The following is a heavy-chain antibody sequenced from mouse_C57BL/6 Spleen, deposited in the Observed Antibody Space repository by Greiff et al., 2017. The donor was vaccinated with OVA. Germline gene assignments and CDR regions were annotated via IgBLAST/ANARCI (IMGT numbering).Heavy chain of an antibody. J-gene: IGHJ1*03. D-gene: IGHD1-1*01. CDR1: GYTFTSYW. CDR2: IDPSDSYT. Sequence: QVQLQQPGAELVKPGASVKLSCKASGYTFTSYWMQRVKQRPGQGLEWIGEIDPSDSYTNYNQKFKGKATLTVDTSSSTAYMQLRSLTSEDSAVYYCARAHYGSSYGYFDVWGTGTTVTVAS. V-gene: IGHV1-50*01. CDR3: ARAHYGSSYGYFDV.